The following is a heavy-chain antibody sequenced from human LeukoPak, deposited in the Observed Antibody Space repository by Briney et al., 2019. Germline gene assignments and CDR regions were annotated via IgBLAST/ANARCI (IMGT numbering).Heavy chain of an antibody. CDR2: LSGSGGST. CDR1: GFTFSSYD. CDR3: AKGEGATGTTGFDY. V-gene: IGHV3-23*01. J-gene: IGHJ4*02. D-gene: IGHD1-1*01. Sequence: GGSLRLSCAGSGFTFSSYDMSWVRQAPGKGLEWVSALSGSGGSTYYADSVKGRFTISGDNSKNTPYLQMNSLRAEDTAVYYCAKGEGATGTTGFDYWGQGTLVTVSS.